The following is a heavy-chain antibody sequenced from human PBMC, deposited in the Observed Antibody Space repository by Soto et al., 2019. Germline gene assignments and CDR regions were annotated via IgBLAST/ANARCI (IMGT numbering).Heavy chain of an antibody. J-gene: IGHJ5*02. Sequence: ASVKVSCKVSGYTLTELSMHWVRQAPGKGLERMGGFDPEDGETIYAQKFQGRVTMTEDTSTDTAYMELSSLRSEDTAEYYCATVSGYCTNGVCSGFRFDPWGQGTLVTVSS. CDR3: ATVSGYCTNGVCSGFRFDP. V-gene: IGHV1-24*01. CDR2: FDPEDGET. D-gene: IGHD2-8*01. CDR1: GYTLTELS.